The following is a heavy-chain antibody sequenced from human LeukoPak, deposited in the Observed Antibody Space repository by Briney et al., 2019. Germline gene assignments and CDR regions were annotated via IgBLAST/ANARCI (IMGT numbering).Heavy chain of an antibody. CDR3: VRQGYPDNNGYSHFQH. CDR1: GGTFSSYA. Sequence: ASVKVSCKASGGTFSSYAISWVRQAPGQGLEWMGGIIPIFGTANYAQKFQGRVTITADESTSTAYMELNSLRAEDTAVYYCVRQGYPDNNGYSHFQHWGQGTLVTVSS. V-gene: IGHV1-69*13. CDR2: IIPIFGTA. J-gene: IGHJ1*01. D-gene: IGHD3-16*01.